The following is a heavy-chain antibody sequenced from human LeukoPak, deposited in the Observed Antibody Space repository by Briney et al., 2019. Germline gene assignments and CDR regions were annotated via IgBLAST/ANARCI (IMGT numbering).Heavy chain of an antibody. CDR2: IYYSGST. CDR3: ARGARYYYDSSGYYPYYYYYYMDV. CDR1: GGSISSSSYY. V-gene: IGHV4-39*01. J-gene: IGHJ6*03. Sequence: SETLSLTCTVSGGSISSSSYYWGWIRQPPGKGLEWIGSIYYSGSTYYNPSLKSRVTISVDTSKNQFSLKLSSVTAADTAVYYCARGARYYYDSSGYYPYYYYYYMDVWGKGTTVTVSS. D-gene: IGHD3-22*01.